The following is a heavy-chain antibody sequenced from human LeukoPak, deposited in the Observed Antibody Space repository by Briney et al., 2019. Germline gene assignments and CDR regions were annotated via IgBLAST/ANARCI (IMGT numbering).Heavy chain of an antibody. Sequence: KTSETLSLTCAVYGGSFSGYYWSWIRQPPGKGLEWIGEINHSGSTNYNPSLKSRVTISVDTSKNQFSLKLSSVTAADTAVYYCARRGIAARLFDYWGQGTLVTVSS. CDR3: ARRGIAARLFDY. D-gene: IGHD6-13*01. CDR1: GGSFSGYY. CDR2: INHSGST. J-gene: IGHJ4*02. V-gene: IGHV4-34*01.